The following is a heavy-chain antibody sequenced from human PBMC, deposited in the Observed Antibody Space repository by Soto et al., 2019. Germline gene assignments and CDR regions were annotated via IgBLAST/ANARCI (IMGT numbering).Heavy chain of an antibody. Sequence: ASVKVSCKASGYTFTGYYMHWVRQAPGQGLEWMGWINPNSGGTNYAQKCQGWVTMTRDTSISTAYMELSRLRSDDTAVYYCARDTGYYHGMDVWGQGTTVTVSS. CDR1: GYTFTGYY. D-gene: IGHD2-8*02. V-gene: IGHV1-2*04. J-gene: IGHJ6*02. CDR2: INPNSGGT. CDR3: ARDTGYYHGMDV.